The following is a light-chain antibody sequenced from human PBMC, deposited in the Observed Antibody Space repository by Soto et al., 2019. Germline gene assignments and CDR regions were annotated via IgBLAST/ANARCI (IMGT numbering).Light chain of an antibody. V-gene: IGKV1-5*01. J-gene: IGKJ4*01. CDR2: DAS. CDR1: QSISSW. CDR3: QQYNSYPLT. Sequence: DIQVTQSPSTLSASVGXRVTITCRASQSISSWLAWYQQKPGKAPKLLIYDASSLESGVPSRFSGSGSGTEFTLTISSLQPDDFATYYCQQYNSYPLTFGGGTKVDIK.